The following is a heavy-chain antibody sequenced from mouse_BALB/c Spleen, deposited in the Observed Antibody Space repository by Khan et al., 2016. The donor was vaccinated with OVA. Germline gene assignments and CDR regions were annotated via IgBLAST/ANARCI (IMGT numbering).Heavy chain of an antibody. CDR1: GYTFTTYW. V-gene: IGHV1-7*01. J-gene: IGHJ2*01. D-gene: IGHD1-3*01. Sequence: VQLKQSGAELAKPGASVKMSCKASGYTFTTYWMHWVKQRPGQGLEWIGYINPTSGYTDYNDKFTDRATLSAAKSYSKAYMQLNSLTSYDSAVYYCTRDIIDDWGQGTTLTVSS. CDR2: INPTSGYT. CDR3: TRDIIDD.